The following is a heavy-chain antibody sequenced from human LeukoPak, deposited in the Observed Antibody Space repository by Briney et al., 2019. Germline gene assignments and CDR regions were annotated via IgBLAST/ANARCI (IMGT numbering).Heavy chain of an antibody. J-gene: IGHJ4*02. V-gene: IGHV3-23*01. D-gene: IGHD6-6*01. CDR1: GFTFSSYA. Sequence: GGSLRLSCAASGFTFSSYAMSWVRQAPGKGLEWVSAISGSGGSTYYADSVKGRFTISRDNSKNTLYLQMNSLRAEDTAVYYCAKAVKMGQLEYYFDFWGQGTLVTVSS. CDR3: AKAVKMGQLEYYFDF. CDR2: ISGSGGST.